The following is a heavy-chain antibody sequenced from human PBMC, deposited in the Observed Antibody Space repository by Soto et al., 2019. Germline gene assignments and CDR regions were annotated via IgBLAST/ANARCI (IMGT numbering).Heavy chain of an antibody. Sequence: QVQLVQSGVEVKKPGASVKVSCKASGYTFTNHNINWVRQAPGQGLEWVGWINPYDGSTNYAQKFQGRLTMTTDTSTTTGYMGLRSLRSDDTAVYYCVRVGEFCRSTAVYAYWGQGTQVTVS. CDR1: GYTFTNHN. V-gene: IGHV1-18*04. CDR3: VRVGEFCRSTAVYAY. J-gene: IGHJ4*02. D-gene: IGHD2-2*01. CDR2: INPYDGST.